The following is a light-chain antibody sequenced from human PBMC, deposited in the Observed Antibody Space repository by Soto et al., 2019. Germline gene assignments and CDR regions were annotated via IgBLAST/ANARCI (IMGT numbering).Light chain of an antibody. CDR2: KAS. Sequence: DIQMTQSPSTLSASVGDRVTITCRASQTIGSVLAWYQQKAGRAPKLLIYKASTLESGVPSRFSGSRSGTEFTLTISSLQPDDFATYYCQHYNSYPPMYTFGQGTKLEI. CDR3: QHYNSYPPMYT. V-gene: IGKV1-5*03. CDR1: QTIGSV. J-gene: IGKJ2*01.